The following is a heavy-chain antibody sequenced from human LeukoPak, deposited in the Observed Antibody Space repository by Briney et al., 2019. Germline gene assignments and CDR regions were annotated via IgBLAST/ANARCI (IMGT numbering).Heavy chain of an antibody. J-gene: IGHJ4*02. D-gene: IGHD3-10*01. Sequence: GGSLRLSCAASGFTFSSYSMNWVRQAPGKGLEWVSSISSSSSYIYYADSVKGRFTISRDNAKNSLYLQMNSLRAEDTAVYYCARQGITMVRGVADYWGQGTLVTVSS. CDR1: GFTFSSYS. CDR2: ISSSSSYI. V-gene: IGHV3-21*01. CDR3: ARQGITMVRGVADY.